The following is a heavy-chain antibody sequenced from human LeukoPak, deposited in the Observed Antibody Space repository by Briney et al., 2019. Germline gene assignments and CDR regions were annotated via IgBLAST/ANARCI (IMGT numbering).Heavy chain of an antibody. Sequence: GGSLRLSCAASGFTFSSYGMHWVRQAPGKGLEWVAFIRYDGSNKYYADSVKGRFTISRDNSKNTLYLQMNSLRAEDTAVYYCARVLMGFGELPFDYWGQGTLVTVSS. CDR2: IRYDGSNK. D-gene: IGHD3-10*01. CDR1: GFTFSSYG. J-gene: IGHJ4*02. CDR3: ARVLMGFGELPFDY. V-gene: IGHV3-30*02.